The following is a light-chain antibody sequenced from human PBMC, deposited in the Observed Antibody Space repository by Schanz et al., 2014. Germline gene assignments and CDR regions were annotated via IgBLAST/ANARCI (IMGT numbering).Light chain of an antibody. J-gene: IGLJ1*01. Sequence: QSALTQPASVSGSPGQSITLPCTGTSSDVGGYNYVSWYQHHPGKAPKLMIYDVSNRPSGVSNRFSGSKSGNTASLTISGLQAEDEADYYCSSYTSSTTPFVFGTGTKLTVL. CDR2: DVS. CDR3: SSYTSSTTPFV. V-gene: IGLV2-14*03. CDR1: SSDVGGYNY.